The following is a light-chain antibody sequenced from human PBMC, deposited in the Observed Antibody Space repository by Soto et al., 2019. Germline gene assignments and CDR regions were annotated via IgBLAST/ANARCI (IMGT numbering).Light chain of an antibody. CDR3: QQYNDWPPYT. V-gene: IGKV3-15*01. CDR2: HSS. J-gene: IGKJ2*01. Sequence: EIVMTQSPATLSVSPGERATLSCRASQSVSSNLAWYQQKPGHAPRLLIYHSSTRATGVPARFSGSGSGTEFTLTISSLQSEDFAVYYCQQYNDWPPYTFGQGTKLEI. CDR1: QSVSSN.